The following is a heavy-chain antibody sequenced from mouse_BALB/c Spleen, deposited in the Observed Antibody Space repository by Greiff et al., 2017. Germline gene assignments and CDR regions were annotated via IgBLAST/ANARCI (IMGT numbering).Heavy chain of an antibody. D-gene: IGHD2-4*01. Sequence: VQLKQSGAELVRPGALVKLSCKASGFNIKDYYMHWVKQRPEQGLEWIGWIDPENGNTIYDPKFQGKASITADTSSNTAYLQLSSLTSEDTAVYYCAYYDHYYAMDYWGQGTSVTVSS. J-gene: IGHJ4*01. CDR2: IDPENGNT. V-gene: IGHV14-1*02. CDR3: AYYDHYYAMDY. CDR1: GFNIKDYY.